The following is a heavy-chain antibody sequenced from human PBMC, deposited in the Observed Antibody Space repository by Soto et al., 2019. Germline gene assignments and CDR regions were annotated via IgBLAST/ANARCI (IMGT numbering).Heavy chain of an antibody. V-gene: IGHV1-69*12. Sequence: QVQLVQSGAEVKKPGSSVKVSCKVSGGNFSNYAIDWVRLAPGHGLEWMGGIVPIFGKTYYTQKFEGRATISADDSTTTAYWERSSLRSEDTAIYYCARVEAVAGLYNYHGLDVWGQGTAVTVSS. CDR1: GGNFSNYA. CDR3: ARVEAVAGLYNYHGLDV. CDR2: IVPIFGKT. J-gene: IGHJ6*02. D-gene: IGHD6-19*01.